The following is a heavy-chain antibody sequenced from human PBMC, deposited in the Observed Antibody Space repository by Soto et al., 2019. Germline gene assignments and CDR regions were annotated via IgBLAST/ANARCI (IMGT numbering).Heavy chain of an antibody. V-gene: IGHV3-30*18. CDR3: AKDHYSSSWALNY. J-gene: IGHJ4*02. CDR2: ISYDGSNK. CDR1: GFTFSSYG. D-gene: IGHD6-6*01. Sequence: QVPLVESGGGVVQPGRSLSLSCAASGFTFSSYGMHWVRQAPGTGLEWVAVISYDGSNKYYADSVKGRFTISRDKSKNTLDLQMNSRSAEDTAGYYCAKDHYSSSWALNYWGQGTLVTVSS.